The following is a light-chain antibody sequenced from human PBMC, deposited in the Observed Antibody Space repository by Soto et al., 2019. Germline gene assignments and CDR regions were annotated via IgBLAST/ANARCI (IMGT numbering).Light chain of an antibody. J-gene: IGKJ5*01. CDR1: QSLPNPY. Sequence: ENVLTQSPCTLSLSPEDVATLFCRARQSLPNPYIAWYQQKPGQAPRLLIYDISSRASGIPDRFSGSGSGTDFTLTISRLETEDFAVFYCQQYGTSEIIFGQGTRLEIK. CDR3: QQYGTSEII. CDR2: DIS. V-gene: IGKV3-20*01.